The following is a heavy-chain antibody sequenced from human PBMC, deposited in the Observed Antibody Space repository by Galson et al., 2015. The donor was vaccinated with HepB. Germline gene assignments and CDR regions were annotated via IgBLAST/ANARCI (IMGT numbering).Heavy chain of an antibody. V-gene: IGHV3-43*01. CDR2: ISWDDSI. CDR3: AKDRDYGDYGGLDS. Sequence: SLRLSCAASGFTFHDYTMHWVRQGPGKGLEWVSLISWDDSIYYGDSVKGRFTISRDNSKNSLYLQMNSLKTEDSALYFCAKDRDYGDYGGLDSWGQGTLVTVSS. J-gene: IGHJ4*02. D-gene: IGHD4-17*01. CDR1: GFTFHDYT.